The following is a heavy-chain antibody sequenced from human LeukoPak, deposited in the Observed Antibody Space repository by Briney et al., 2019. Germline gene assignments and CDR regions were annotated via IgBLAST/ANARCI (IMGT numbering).Heavy chain of an antibody. D-gene: IGHD3-10*01. CDR3: ARGSLWFGDNGMDV. CDR1: RGSISSYY. V-gene: IGHV4-4*07. J-gene: IGHJ6*02. Sequence: SETLSLTCTVSRGSISSYYWSWIRQPAGKGLEWIGRIYTSGSTNYNPSLKSRVTMSVDTSKNQFSLKLSSVTAADTAVYYCARGSLWFGDNGMDVWGQGTTVTVSS. CDR2: IYTSGST.